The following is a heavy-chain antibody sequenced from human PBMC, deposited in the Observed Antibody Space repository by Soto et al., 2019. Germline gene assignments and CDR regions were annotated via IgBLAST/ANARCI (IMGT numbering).Heavy chain of an antibody. V-gene: IGHV1-2*04. D-gene: IGHD2-8*01. CDR2: INPKSGGT. CDR3: ARGDSTDCSNGVCSFFYNHDMDV. J-gene: IGHJ6*02. Sequence: ASVKVSCKGSVYSFIDYHIHWVRQAPGQGLEWLGRINPKSGGTSTAQKFQGWVTMTTDTSISTASMELTRLTSDDTAIYYCARGDSTDCSNGVCSFFYNHDMDVWGQGTTVTVSS. CDR1: VYSFIDYH.